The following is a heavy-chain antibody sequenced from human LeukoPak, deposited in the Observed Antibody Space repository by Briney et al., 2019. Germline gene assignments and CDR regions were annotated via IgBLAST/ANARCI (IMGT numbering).Heavy chain of an antibody. CDR1: GFTFSSHR. CDR3: ARDTNGLAY. D-gene: IGHD2-8*01. CDR2: VSSDGSTT. Sequence: GGSLRLSCAASGFTFSSHRMHWVRQAPGKGLVWVSCVSSDGSTTNYAGSVKGRFTISRDNAKSTLYLQMSSLRAEDTAVYYCARDTNGLAYWGLGTRVSVSS. V-gene: IGHV3-74*01. J-gene: IGHJ4*02.